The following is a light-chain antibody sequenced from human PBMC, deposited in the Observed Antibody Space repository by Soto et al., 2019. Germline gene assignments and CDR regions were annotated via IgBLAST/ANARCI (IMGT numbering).Light chain of an antibody. CDR3: QQLKSFPFT. CDR1: QGITNY. J-gene: IGKJ5*01. V-gene: IGKV1-9*01. Sequence: DIHLTQSPSFLSATLGDRVTITFRASQGITNYLAWYQQKPGKAPKLLIYDASTLQSGVPSRFSGSGSGTEFTLTISSLLPEDFATYHCQQLKSFPFTFGQGTRLEIK. CDR2: DAS.